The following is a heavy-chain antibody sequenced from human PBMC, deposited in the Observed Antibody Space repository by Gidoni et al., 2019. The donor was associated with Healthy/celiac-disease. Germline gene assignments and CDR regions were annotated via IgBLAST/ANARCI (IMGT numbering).Heavy chain of an antibody. CDR1: GGSVSRGSYY. CDR2: IYYSGST. J-gene: IGHJ4*02. V-gene: IGHV4-61*01. CDR3: ARGPDAHYGSGSYHPDY. Sequence: QVQLQESGPGLAKTSETLYLTCTVSGGSVSRGSYYWSWIRQPPGKGLEWIGYIYYSGSTNYNPSLKSRVTISVDTSKNQFSLKLSSVTAADTAVYYCARGPDAHYGSGSYHPDYWGQGTLVTVSS. D-gene: IGHD3-10*01.